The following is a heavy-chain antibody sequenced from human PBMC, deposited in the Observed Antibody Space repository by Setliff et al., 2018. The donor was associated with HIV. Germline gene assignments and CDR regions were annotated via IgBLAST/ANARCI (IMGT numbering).Heavy chain of an antibody. CDR3: ARPQYHQSSDAFDI. Sequence: SGESLKISCKGFGYKFTDYWVGWVRQMPGEGLEWMGVIYGDGSDPRYSPSFQGQVTISVDKSINTAYLRWTSLKASDTALYYCARPQYHQSSDAFDIWGQGTMVTVS. J-gene: IGHJ3*02. V-gene: IGHV5-51*01. CDR1: GYKFTDYW. CDR2: IYGDGSDP.